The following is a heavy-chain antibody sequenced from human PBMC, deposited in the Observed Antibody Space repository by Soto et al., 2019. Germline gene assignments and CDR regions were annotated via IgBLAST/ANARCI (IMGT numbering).Heavy chain of an antibody. CDR2: IYHGENT. CDR3: ARAVYCTTANCWDDFHYYNIDV. J-gene: IGHJ6*02. V-gene: IGHV4-38-2*01. CDR1: GYSISIGYY. Sequence: PSETLSLTCAVSGYSISIGYYWGWVRQTPGKGLEWIGSIYHGENTYYNPSLKSRVTISADTSNNQFSLKLSSVTAADTAVYYCARAVYCTTANCWDDFHYYNIDVWGQGTAVTVSS. D-gene: IGHD2-2*01.